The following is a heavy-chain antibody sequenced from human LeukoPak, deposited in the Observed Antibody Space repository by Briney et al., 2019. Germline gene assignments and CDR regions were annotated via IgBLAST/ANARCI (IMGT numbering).Heavy chain of an antibody. Sequence: GGSLRLSCAASGFTFSSYSMNWVRQAPGKGLEWVSYISRSSSTIFYADSVKGRFTISRDNAKNSLYLQMNSLRAEDTAVYYCARDTRGYSDYWGQGTLVTVSS. J-gene: IGHJ4*02. CDR2: ISRSSSTI. D-gene: IGHD5-12*01. CDR3: ARDTRGYSDY. V-gene: IGHV3-48*01. CDR1: GFTFSSYS.